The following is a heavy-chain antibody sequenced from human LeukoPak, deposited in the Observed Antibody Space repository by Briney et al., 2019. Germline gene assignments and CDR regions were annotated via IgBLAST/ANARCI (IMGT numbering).Heavy chain of an antibody. CDR3: ARDRAQLWLRNYYGIDV. J-gene: IGHJ6*02. D-gene: IGHD5-18*01. CDR1: GGSISSSNW. CDR2: IYHSGST. V-gene: IGHV4-4*02. Sequence: PSETLSLTCAVSGGSISSSNWWSWVRQPPGKGLEWIGEIYHSGSTNYNPSLKSRVTISVDKSKNQFSLKLSSVTAADTAVYYCARDRAQLWLRNYYGIDVWGQGTTVTVSS.